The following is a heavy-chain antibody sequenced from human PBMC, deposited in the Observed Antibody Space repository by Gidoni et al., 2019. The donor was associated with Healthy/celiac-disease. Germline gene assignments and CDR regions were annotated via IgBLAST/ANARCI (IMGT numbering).Heavy chain of an antibody. V-gene: IGHV3-15*01. CDR1: GFPFSNAW. J-gene: IGHJ1*01. D-gene: IGHD2-2*02. CDR2: IKSKTDGGTT. CDR3: TTEGYCSSTSCYNFQH. Sequence: EVQLVESGGGLVKPGGSLRLSCAASGFPFSNAWLSWVRQAPGKGLEWVGRIKSKTDGGTTDYAAPVKGRFTISRDDSQNTLYLQMNSLKTEDTAVYYCTTEGYCSSTSCYNFQHWGQGTLVTVSS.